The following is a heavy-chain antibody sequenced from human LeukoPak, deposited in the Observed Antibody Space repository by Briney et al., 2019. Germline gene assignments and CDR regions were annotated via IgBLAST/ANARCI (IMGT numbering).Heavy chain of an antibody. Sequence: SETLSLTCAVYGGSFSGYYWSWIRQPPGKGLEWIGEINQSGSTNYNPSLKSRVTISVDTSKNQFSLNLSSVTAADTAVYYCATVPYCSDGSCYAYFDSWGLGNQVTVSS. V-gene: IGHV4-34*01. CDR1: GGSFSGYY. CDR2: INQSGST. D-gene: IGHD2-15*01. J-gene: IGHJ4*02. CDR3: ATVPYCSDGSCYAYFDS.